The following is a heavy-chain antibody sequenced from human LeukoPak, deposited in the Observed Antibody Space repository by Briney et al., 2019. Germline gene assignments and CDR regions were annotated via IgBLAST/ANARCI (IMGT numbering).Heavy chain of an antibody. V-gene: IGHV3-23*01. J-gene: IGHJ4*02. D-gene: IGHD6-6*01. CDR2: ISGSGGST. CDR3: ARENEYSSSSFDY. CDR1: GFTFSSYA. Sequence: PGGSLRLSCAASGFTFSSYAMSWVRQAPGKGLEWVSAISGSGGSTYYADSVEGRFTISRDNAQNSLYLQMNSLRAEDTAVYYCARENEYSSSSFDYWGQGTLVTVSS.